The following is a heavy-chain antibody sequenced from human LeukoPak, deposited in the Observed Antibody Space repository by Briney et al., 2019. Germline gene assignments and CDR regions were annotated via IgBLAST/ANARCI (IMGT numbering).Heavy chain of an antibody. V-gene: IGHV4-59*01. CDR3: ARVDTVYVNYYYGMDV. J-gene: IGHJ6*02. CDR1: GGSISSYY. D-gene: IGHD3-10*02. Sequence: PSETLSLTCTVSGGSISSYYWSWIRQPPGKGLEWIGYIYYSGSTNYNPPLKSRVTISVDTSKNQFSLKLSSVTAADTAVYYCARVDTVYVNYYYGMDVWGQGTTVTVSS. CDR2: IYYSGST.